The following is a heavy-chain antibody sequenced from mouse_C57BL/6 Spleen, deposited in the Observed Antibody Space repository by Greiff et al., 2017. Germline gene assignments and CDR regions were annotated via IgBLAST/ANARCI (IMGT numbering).Heavy chain of an antibody. Sequence: EVQLVESGGGLVKPGGSLKLSCAASGFTFSSYTMSWVRQTPEKRLEWVATISGGGGNTYYPDSVKGRFTISRDKAKNTLYLQMSSLRSEDTALYYCARKRGYEYFDYWGQGTTLTVSS. CDR1: GFTFSSYT. V-gene: IGHV5-9*01. D-gene: IGHD2-3*01. J-gene: IGHJ2*01. CDR3: ARKRGYEYFDY. CDR2: ISGGGGNT.